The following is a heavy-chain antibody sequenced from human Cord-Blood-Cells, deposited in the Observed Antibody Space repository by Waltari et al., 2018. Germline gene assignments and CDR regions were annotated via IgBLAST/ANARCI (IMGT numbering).Heavy chain of an antibody. CDR3: ARVYSSSWYFDY. J-gene: IGHJ4*02. D-gene: IGHD6-13*01. V-gene: IGHV4-34*01. CDR1: GGSFSGYY. Sequence: QVQLQQWGAGLLKPSETLSLTCAVYGGSFSGYYWSWIRQPPGKGLEWIGEINHSGSTNYTPSLKSRVTISVDTSKNQFSRKLSSVTAADTAVYYCARVYSSSWYFDYWGQGTLVTVSS. CDR2: INHSGST.